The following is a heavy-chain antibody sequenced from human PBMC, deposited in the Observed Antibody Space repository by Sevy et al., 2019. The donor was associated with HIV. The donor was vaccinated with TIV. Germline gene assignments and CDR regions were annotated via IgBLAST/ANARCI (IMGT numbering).Heavy chain of an antibody. CDR1: GFTFSSYA. CDR3: AKFLSVAGTRGGICDY. CDR2: ISGSGGST. D-gene: IGHD6-19*01. J-gene: IGHJ4*02. V-gene: IGHV3-23*01. Sequence: GGSLRLSCAASGFTFSSYAMSWVRQAPGKGLEWVSAISGSGGSTYYADSVKGRFTISRDNSKNTLYLQMNSLRAEDKGVYYCAKFLSVAGTRGGICDYRGQGTLVTVSS.